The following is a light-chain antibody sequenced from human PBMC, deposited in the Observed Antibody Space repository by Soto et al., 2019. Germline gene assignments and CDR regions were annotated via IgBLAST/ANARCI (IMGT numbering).Light chain of an antibody. J-gene: IGLJ1*01. CDR3: SSYTSSSLHV. Sequence: QSVLTQPASVSGSPGQSITISCTGTSSDVGGYNYVSWYQQHPSKAPKLMIYDVSNRPSGVSNRFSGSKSGNTASLTISGLQAEDEADYYCSSYTSSSLHVFGTGTKVTVL. CDR2: DVS. V-gene: IGLV2-14*03. CDR1: SSDVGGYNY.